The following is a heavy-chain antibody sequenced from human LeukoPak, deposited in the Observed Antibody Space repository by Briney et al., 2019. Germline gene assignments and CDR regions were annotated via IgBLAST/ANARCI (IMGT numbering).Heavy chain of an antibody. D-gene: IGHD3-9*01. Sequence: PGGSLRLSCTASGFTFGDYAMNWVRQAPGKGLEWVGFIRSKAYGGTTEYAASVKGRFTISRDDSKSIAYLQMNSLKTEDTAVYYCTRVIGGYDILTGSSLYWGQGTLVTVSS. J-gene: IGHJ4*02. V-gene: IGHV3-49*04. CDR2: IRSKAYGGTT. CDR3: TRVIGGYDILTGSSLY. CDR1: GFTFGDYA.